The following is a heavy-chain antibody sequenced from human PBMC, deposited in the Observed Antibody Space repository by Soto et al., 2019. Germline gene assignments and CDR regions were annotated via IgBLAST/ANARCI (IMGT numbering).Heavy chain of an antibody. CDR1: GGSISSGGYY. D-gene: IGHD3-22*01. Sequence: TLSLTCTVSGGSISSGGYYWSWIRQHPGKGLEWIGYIYYSGSTCYNPSLKSRVTISVDTSKNQFSLKLSSVTAADTAVYYCARKTYDSSGYYYFDYWGQGTMVTVYS. CDR3: ARKTYDSSGYYYFDY. CDR2: IYYSGST. V-gene: IGHV4-31*03. J-gene: IGHJ4*02.